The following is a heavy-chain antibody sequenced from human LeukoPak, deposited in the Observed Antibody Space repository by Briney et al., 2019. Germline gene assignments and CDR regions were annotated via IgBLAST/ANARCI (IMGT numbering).Heavy chain of an antibody. CDR1: GFTFSGSV. Sequence: GGSLRLSCVASGFTFSGSVMHWVRQASGKGLEWVGRIRSKADNYATAHAESVTGRFTISRDNSKNTLYLQMNSLRPEDTAVYYCGRDRGWLRSVDYWGQGTLATVSS. V-gene: IGHV3-73*01. CDR2: IRSKADNYAT. D-gene: IGHD5-12*01. J-gene: IGHJ4*02. CDR3: GRDRGWLRSVDY.